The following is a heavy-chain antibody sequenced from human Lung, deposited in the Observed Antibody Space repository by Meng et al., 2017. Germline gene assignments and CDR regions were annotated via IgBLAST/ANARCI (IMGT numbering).Heavy chain of an antibody. Sequence: EVQLLESGGDLVQPGGSLRLSCAGSGFRFSNHAMSWVRQAPGKGPEWVSAISDNGGSTYYRDSVKGRFTMSRDNSKNTLHLQMNSLRAEDTAVYYCAIDRGYSSSTFVDHWGQGTLVTVSS. CDR2: ISDNGGST. V-gene: IGHV3-23*01. CDR3: AIDRGYSSSTFVDH. J-gene: IGHJ4*02. D-gene: IGHD6-6*01. CDR1: GFRFSNHA.